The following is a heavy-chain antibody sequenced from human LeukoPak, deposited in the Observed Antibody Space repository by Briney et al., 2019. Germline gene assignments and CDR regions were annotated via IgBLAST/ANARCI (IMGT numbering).Heavy chain of an antibody. CDR1: GFTFSDYY. CDR2: STRKADSYTT. J-gene: IGHJ4*02. CDR3: ARELLNSSPKPLGY. D-gene: IGHD6-6*01. V-gene: IGHV3-72*01. Sequence: GGSLRLSCAVSGFTFSDYYMDWVRQAPGKGREWVGRSTRKADSYTTQYAASVKGRFTISRDESEKSLYLQMNSLKTEDTAVYYCARELLNSSPKPLGYWGQGTPVTVSS.